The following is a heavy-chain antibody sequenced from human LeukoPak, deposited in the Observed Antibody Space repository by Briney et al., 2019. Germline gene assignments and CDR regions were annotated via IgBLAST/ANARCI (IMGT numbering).Heavy chain of an antibody. CDR2: INHSGST. CDR3: ASAGSGRNKTRYYYYYGMDV. Sequence: PGGSLRLSCAASGFTVSSNDMSWIRQPPGKGLEWIGEINHSGSTNYNPSLKSRVTISVDTSKNQFSLKLSSVTAADTAVYYCASAGSGRNKTRYYYYYGMDVWGQGTTVTVSS. J-gene: IGHJ6*02. V-gene: IGHV4-34*01. D-gene: IGHD3-10*01. CDR1: GFTVSSND.